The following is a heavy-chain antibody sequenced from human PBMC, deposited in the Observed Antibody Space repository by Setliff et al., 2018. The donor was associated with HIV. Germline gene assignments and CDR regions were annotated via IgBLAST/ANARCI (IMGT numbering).Heavy chain of an antibody. CDR2: IYYSGST. CDR1: GGSISNSRYY. CDR3: ASRVYYYDSRGYLREGEFVP. V-gene: IGHV4-39*01. D-gene: IGHD3-22*01. J-gene: IGHJ5*02. Sequence: SETLSLTCTVSGGSISNSRYYWSWIRQPPGKGLEWIGSIYYSGSTYYNPSLKSRATISVDTSKNQFSLKLSSVTAADAAVYYCASRVYYYDSRGYLREGEFVPLGQGT.